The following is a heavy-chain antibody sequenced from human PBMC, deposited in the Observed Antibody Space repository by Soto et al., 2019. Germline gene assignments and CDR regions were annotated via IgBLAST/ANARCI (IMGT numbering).Heavy chain of an antibody. CDR2: ISGSGGST. D-gene: IGHD2-2*01. J-gene: IGHJ4*02. CDR1: GFTFSSYA. CDR3: AKVDCSSTSCFDTISGTFDY. Sequence: GALRLSCAASGFTFSSYAMSWVRQAPGKGLEWVSAISGSGGSTYYADSVKGRFTISRDNSKNTLYLQMNSLRAEDTAVYYCAKVDCSSTSCFDTISGTFDYWGQGTLVTVSS. V-gene: IGHV3-23*01.